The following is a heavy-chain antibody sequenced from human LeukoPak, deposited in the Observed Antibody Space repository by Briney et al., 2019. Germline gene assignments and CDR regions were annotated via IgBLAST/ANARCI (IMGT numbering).Heavy chain of an antibody. CDR1: RFTFSSYS. CDR2: ISSSGSYI. D-gene: IGHD5-18*01. J-gene: IGHJ6*03. CDR3: ARVGLWVNPVYYYDYVDV. Sequence: GGSLRLSCAASRFTFSSYSMNWVRQAPGKGLEWVSSISSSGSYIYYADSVKGRFTISRDNAKNSLYLQMNSLRAEDTAVYYCARVGLWVNPVYYYDYVDVLGKGATVTVSS. V-gene: IGHV3-21*03.